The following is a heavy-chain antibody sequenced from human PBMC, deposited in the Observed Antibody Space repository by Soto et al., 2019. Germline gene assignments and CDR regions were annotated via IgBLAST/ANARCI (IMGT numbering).Heavy chain of an antibody. J-gene: IGHJ4*02. CDR3: AKDSYSSSSGLLGY. D-gene: IGHD6-6*01. V-gene: IGHV3-30*18. Sequence: PGGSLRLSCAASGFTFSSYGMHWVRQAPGKGLEWVAVISYDGSNKYYADSVKGRFTISRDNSKNTLYLQMNSLRAEDTAVYYCAKDSYSSSSGLLGYWGQGTLVTVSS. CDR2: ISYDGSNK. CDR1: GFTFSSYG.